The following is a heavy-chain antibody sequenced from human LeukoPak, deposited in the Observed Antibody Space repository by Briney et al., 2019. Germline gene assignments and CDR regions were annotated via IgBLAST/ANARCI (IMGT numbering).Heavy chain of an antibody. CDR3: ARDGIVGATTGFGAFDI. D-gene: IGHD1-26*01. CDR1: GFTFSSYG. J-gene: IGHJ3*02. Sequence: GGSLRLSCAASGFTFSSYGMHWVRQAPGKGLEWVSYISSSGSTIYYADSVKGRFTISRDNSKNTLYLQMNSLRAEDTAVYYCARDGIVGATTGFGAFDIWGQGTMVTVSS. CDR2: ISSSGSTI. V-gene: IGHV3-48*01.